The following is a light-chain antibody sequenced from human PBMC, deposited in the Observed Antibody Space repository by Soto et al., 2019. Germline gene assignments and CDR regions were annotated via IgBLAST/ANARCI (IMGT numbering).Light chain of an antibody. Sequence: QSALTQPASVSGSPGQSITISCTGTSSDVGGYNSVSWYQQHPGKAPKLVIYEVSDRPSGVSNRFSGSKSGNTASLTISGLQAEDEADYYCSSYASSSPVVFGGGPKLTVL. CDR1: SSDVGGYNS. J-gene: IGLJ2*01. CDR2: EVS. V-gene: IGLV2-14*01. CDR3: SSYASSSPVV.